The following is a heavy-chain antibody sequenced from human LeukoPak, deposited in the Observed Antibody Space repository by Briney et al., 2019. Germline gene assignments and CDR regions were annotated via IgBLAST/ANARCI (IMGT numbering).Heavy chain of an antibody. V-gene: IGHV4-61*02. CDR1: GGSISSGSYY. D-gene: IGHD6-19*01. CDR2: IYTSGST. J-gene: IGHJ3*02. Sequence: SETLSLTCTVSGGSISSGSYYWRWLRQPAGKGLEWIGRIYTSGSTNYNPSLKSRVTISVDTSKNQFSLKLSSVTAADTAVYYCARAWYSSGWTPGAFDIWGQGTMVTVSS. CDR3: ARAWYSSGWTPGAFDI.